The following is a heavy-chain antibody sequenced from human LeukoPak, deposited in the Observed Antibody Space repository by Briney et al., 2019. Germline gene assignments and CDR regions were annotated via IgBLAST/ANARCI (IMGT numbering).Heavy chain of an antibody. J-gene: IGHJ4*02. CDR1: GYSFTSYW. Sequence: KVSCKGSGYSFTSYWIGWVRQMPGKGLEWMGIIYPGDSDTRYSPSFQGQVTISADKSISTAYLQWSSLKASDTAMYYCASGSGSAYCGGDCGYWGQGTLVTVSS. V-gene: IGHV5-51*01. CDR2: IYPGDSDT. CDR3: ASGSGSAYCGGDCGY. D-gene: IGHD2-21*01.